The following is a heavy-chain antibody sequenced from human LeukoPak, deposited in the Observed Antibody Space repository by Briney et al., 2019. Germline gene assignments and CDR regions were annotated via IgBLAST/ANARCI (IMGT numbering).Heavy chain of an antibody. CDR1: GGSMKDYY. CDR3: ARESADYVRGRFSDY. J-gene: IGHJ4*02. D-gene: IGHD3-16*01. CDR2: INDNGHS. V-gene: IGHV4-59*12. Sequence: PSETLSLTCSVSGGSMKDYYWSWIRQPPGKGLEWIAYINDNGHSGYNPALESRVTISVDTSKNHFSLRLRSVTAADTAVYFCARESADYVRGRFSDYWGQGTLVTVSS.